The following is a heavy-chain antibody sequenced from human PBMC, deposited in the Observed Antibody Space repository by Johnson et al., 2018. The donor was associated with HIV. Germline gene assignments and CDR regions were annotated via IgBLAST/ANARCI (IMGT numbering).Heavy chain of an antibody. V-gene: IGHV3-30*04. Sequence: QVQLVESGGGVVQPGRSLRLSCAASGFSFSGSAMHWVRQAPGQGLEWVAGISYDGSNKYYTDSVTGRFTISRDNSKNTLYLQMNSLRAEDTAVYYCAKEGLRSSLRSGDAFDSWGHGTLVTVSS. D-gene: IGHD6-6*01. CDR2: ISYDGSNK. CDR3: AKEGLRSSLRSGDAFDS. CDR1: GFSFSGSA. J-gene: IGHJ3*02.